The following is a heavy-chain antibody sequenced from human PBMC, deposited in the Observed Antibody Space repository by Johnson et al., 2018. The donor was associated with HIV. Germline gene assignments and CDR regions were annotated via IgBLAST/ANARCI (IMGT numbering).Heavy chain of an antibody. J-gene: IGHJ3*02. D-gene: IGHD6-19*01. V-gene: IGHV3-30*02. CDR2: IRYDGSNK. CDR3: AGGIRVAGGNDAFDI. CDR1: GFTFSSYG. Sequence: QEQLVESGGGVVQPGGSLRLSCAASGFTFSSYGMHWVRQVSGKGLEWVAFIRYDGSNKYYGDSVKGRFTISRDNSKNTLFLQMNSLGAEDTAVYYCAGGIRVAGGNDAFDIWGQWTMVTVSS.